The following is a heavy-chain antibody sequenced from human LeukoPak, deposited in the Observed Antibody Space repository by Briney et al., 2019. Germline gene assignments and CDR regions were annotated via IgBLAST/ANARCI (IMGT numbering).Heavy chain of an antibody. CDR3: ARVTALYYYMDV. Sequence: ASVKVSCKVSGYTLTELSMHWVRQAPGKGLEWMGGFDPEDGETIYAQKFQGRVTMTEDTSTDTAYMDLSGLRSEDTAVYYCARVTALYYYMDVWGRGTTVTISS. J-gene: IGHJ6*03. CDR1: GYTLTELS. CDR2: FDPEDGET. V-gene: IGHV1-24*01.